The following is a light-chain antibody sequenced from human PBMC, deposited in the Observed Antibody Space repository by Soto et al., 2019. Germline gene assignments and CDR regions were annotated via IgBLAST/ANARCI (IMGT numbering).Light chain of an antibody. Sequence: QSALTQPPSATGSPGQSVTISCTGTSSDVGGYNYVSWYQQHPGKAPKLMIYEVTKRPSGVPDRFSGSKSGNTASLTVSGHQAEDDADYYCSSYAGSNNPVVFGGGTKLTVL. CDR3: SSYAGSNNPVV. J-gene: IGLJ2*01. V-gene: IGLV2-8*01. CDR1: SSDVGGYNY. CDR2: EVT.